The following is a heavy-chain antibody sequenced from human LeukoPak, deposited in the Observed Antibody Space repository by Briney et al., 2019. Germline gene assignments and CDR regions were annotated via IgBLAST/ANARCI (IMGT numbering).Heavy chain of an antibody. CDR2: MNPNSGNT. V-gene: IGHV1-8*01. D-gene: IGHD3-10*01. CDR3: ARTMVRGVISRTYYFDY. J-gene: IGHJ4*02. Sequence: ASVKVSCKASGYTFTSYDINWVRQATGQGLEWMGWMNPNSGNTGYAQKFQGRDTMTRNTSISTAYMELSSLRSEDTAVYYCARTMVRGVISRTYYFDYWGQGTLVTVSS. CDR1: GYTFTSYD.